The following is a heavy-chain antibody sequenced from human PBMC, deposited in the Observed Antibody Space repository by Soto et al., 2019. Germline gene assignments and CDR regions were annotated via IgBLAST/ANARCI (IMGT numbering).Heavy chain of an antibody. J-gene: IGHJ5*02. CDR1: GGSISGGSHY. D-gene: IGHD1-26*01. V-gene: IGHV4-39*01. Sequence: PSETLSLTCSVSGGSISGGSHYWGWIRQPPGKGLEFIGSMYYTGGTFYNPSLKSRIAISVDTSKNQFYLRLNSVTAADTAVYYCARHIQGQYSRNNWFAPWGQGTLVTVSS. CDR3: ARHIQGQYSRNNWFAP. CDR2: MYYTGGT.